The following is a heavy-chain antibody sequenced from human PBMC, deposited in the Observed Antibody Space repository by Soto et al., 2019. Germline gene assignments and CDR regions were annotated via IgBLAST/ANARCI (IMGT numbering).Heavy chain of an antibody. CDR2: ISGSGGST. J-gene: IGHJ6*03. CDR1: GFTFSSYA. V-gene: IGHV3-23*01. D-gene: IGHD2-21*01. CDR3: AKDSYCGGDCYLPADYMDF. Sequence: HPGGSLRLSCAASGFTFSSYAMSWVRQAPGKGLEWVSAISGSGGSTYYADSVKGRFTISRDNSKNTLYLQMNSLRAEDTAVYYCAKDSYCGGDCYLPADYMDFWAKRTTVTVSS.